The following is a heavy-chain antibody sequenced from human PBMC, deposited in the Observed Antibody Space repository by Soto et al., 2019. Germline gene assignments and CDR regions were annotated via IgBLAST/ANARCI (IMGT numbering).Heavy chain of an antibody. Sequence: EVQLVESGGGLIQPGGSLRLSCAVSGFTVSNNYMSWVRQAPGKGLEGVSVIYSGGYTAYGDSVKGRFTISRDNSKNTLNPQKNTPRPDHPAVFYWGTRPGGGGYWGQGTLVTVSS. V-gene: IGHV3-53*01. CDR1: GFTVSNNY. D-gene: IGHD1-1*01. CDR2: IYSGGYT. J-gene: IGHJ4*02. CDR3: GTRPGGGGY.